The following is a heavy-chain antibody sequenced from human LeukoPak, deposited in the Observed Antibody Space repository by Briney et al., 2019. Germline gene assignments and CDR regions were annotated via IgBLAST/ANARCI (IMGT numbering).Heavy chain of an antibody. J-gene: IGHJ6*03. Sequence: SETLSLTCTVSGDSISSYYWSWIRQPAGKGLEWIGRIYTSGSTNYNPSLKSRVTMSVDTSKNQFSLKLSSVTAADTAVYYCARGYYYGSGSPEIYYMDDWGKGTTVTISS. V-gene: IGHV4-4*07. CDR3: ARGYYYGSGSPEIYYMDD. CDR1: GDSISSYY. CDR2: IYTSGST. D-gene: IGHD3-10*01.